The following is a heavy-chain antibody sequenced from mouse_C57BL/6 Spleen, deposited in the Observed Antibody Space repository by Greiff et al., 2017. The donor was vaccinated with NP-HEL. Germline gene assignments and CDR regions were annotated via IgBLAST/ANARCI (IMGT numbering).Heavy chain of an antibody. CDR2: IYPGSGNT. CDR1: GYTFTDYY. V-gene: IGHV1-76*01. CDR3: ARARGNFDV. J-gene: IGHJ1*03. Sequence: QVHVKQSGAELVRPGASVKLSCKASGYTFTDYYINWVKQRPGQGLEWIARIYPGSGNTYYNEKFKGKATLTAEKSSSTAYMQLSSLTSEDSAVYCCARARGNFDVWGTGTTVTVSS.